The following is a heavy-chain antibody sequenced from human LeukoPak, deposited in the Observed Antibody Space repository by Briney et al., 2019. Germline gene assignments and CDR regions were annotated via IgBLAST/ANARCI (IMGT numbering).Heavy chain of an antibody. CDR1: GFTFSSYE. D-gene: IGHD5-18*01. CDR2: ISSSGSTI. J-gene: IGHJ4*02. V-gene: IGHV3-48*03. CDR3: ARGGYSYGYTYFDC. Sequence: GGSLRLSCAASGFTFSSYEMNWVRQAPGKGLEWVSYISSSGSTIYYADSVKGRFTISRDNAKNSLYLQMNSLRAEDTAVYYCARGGYSYGYTYFDCWGQGTLVTVSS.